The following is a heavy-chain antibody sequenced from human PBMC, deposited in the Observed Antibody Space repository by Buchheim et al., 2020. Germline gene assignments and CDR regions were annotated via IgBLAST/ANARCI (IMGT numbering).Heavy chain of an antibody. J-gene: IGHJ4*02. CDR1: GFTFSASG. CDR3: ARDISSSWNY. V-gene: IGHV3-48*02. CDR2: ISGPGYTI. D-gene: IGHD6-13*01. Sequence: VHLVESGGGVVQPGGSLRLSCAASGFTFSASGLYWVRQAPGKGLEWVSFISGPGYTIHYADSVKGRFTTSRDNAKNSLYLQMDSLRDEDTAVYYCARDISSSWNYWGQGTL.